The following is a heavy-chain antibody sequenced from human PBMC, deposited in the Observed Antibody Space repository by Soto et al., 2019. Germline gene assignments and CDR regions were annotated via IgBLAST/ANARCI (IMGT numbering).Heavy chain of an antibody. Sequence: QLQLQESGPGLVKPSETLSLTCTVSGGSISSSSYYWGWIRQPPGKGLEWIGSIYYSGSTYYNPSLKSRVTISGDTSKNQFSLKLSSVTAADTAVYYCARQGVRYYGSGSYFSVNWFDPWGQGTLVTVSS. CDR3: ARQGVRYYGSGSYFSVNWFDP. D-gene: IGHD3-10*01. CDR1: GGSISSSSYY. CDR2: IYYSGST. J-gene: IGHJ5*02. V-gene: IGHV4-39*01.